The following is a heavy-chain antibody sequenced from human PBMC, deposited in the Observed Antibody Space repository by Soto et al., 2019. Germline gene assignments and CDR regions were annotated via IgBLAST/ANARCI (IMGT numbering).Heavy chain of an antibody. CDR2: TYYRSRWYN. J-gene: IGHJ6*03. D-gene: IGHD1-7*01. V-gene: IGHV6-1*01. CDR1: GDSVSSNSAA. Sequence: SQTLSLTCAISGDSVSSNSAAWNWIRLSPSRGLEWLARTYYRSRWYNDYAVSVRSRITVNLDTSKNQFSLQLTSVTPEDTAVYYCAGTTSHQWYYMDVWGKGTTVTVSS. CDR3: AGTTSHQWYYMDV.